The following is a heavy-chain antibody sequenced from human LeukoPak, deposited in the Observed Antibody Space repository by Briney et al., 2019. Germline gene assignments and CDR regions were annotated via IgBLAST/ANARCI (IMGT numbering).Heavy chain of an antibody. CDR1: GFSLSTSGVG. V-gene: IGHV2-5*01. CDR2: IYWNDDK. CDR3: ARMRDDSSGYYDYYYYYMDV. J-gene: IGHJ6*03. Sequence: RESGPTLVNPTQTLTLTCTFSGFSLSTSGVGVGWIRQPPGKALEWLALIYWNDDKRYSPSLKTRLTISKDTSKNQVVLTMTNMDPVDTATYYCARMRDDSSGYYDYYYYYMDVWGKGTTVTVSS. D-gene: IGHD3-22*01.